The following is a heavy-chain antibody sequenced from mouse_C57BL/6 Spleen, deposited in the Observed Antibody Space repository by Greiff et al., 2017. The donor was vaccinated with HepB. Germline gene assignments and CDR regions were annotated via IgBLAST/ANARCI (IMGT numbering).Heavy chain of an antibody. CDR1: GYAFSSSW. CDR3: AKCDSSGYYLDY. D-gene: IGHD3-2*02. J-gene: IGHJ2*01. CDR2: IYPGDGDT. Sequence: VKLQESGPELVKPGASVKISCKASGYAFSSSWMNWVKQRPGKGLEWIGRIYPGDGDTNYNGKFKGKATLTADKSSSTAYMQLSSLTSEDSAVYFCAKCDSSGYYLDYWGQGTTLTVSS. V-gene: IGHV1-82*01.